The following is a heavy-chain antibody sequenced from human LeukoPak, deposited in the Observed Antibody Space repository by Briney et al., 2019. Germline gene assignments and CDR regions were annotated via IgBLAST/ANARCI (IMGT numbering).Heavy chain of an antibody. CDR3: ARVGRSRSSGWALFDY. D-gene: IGHD6-19*01. J-gene: IGHJ4*02. CDR2: IYHSGST. V-gene: IGHV4-30-2*01. CDR1: GGSISSGGYS. Sequence: SETLSLTCAVSGGSISSGGYSWSWIQQPPGKRLEWIGYIYHSGSTYYNPSLKSRVTITVDRSKNEFSMKLSSVTTAATAGYYWARVGRSRSSGWALFDYWGQGTLVTVSS.